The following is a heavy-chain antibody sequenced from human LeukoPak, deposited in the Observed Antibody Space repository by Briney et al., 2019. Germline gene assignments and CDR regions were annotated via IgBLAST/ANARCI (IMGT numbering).Heavy chain of an antibody. CDR2: IYYSGST. V-gene: IGHV4-31*03. CDR1: GGSISSGGYY. D-gene: IGHD3-16*02. J-gene: IGHJ6*03. Sequence: SETLSLTCTVSGGSISSGGYYWSWTRQHPGRGLEWIGYIYYSGSTYYNPSIKSRVTISVDTSKNQFSLKLSSVTAADTAVYYCARHIGGGIEDMDVWGRGTKVTVSS. CDR3: ARHIGGGIEDMDV.